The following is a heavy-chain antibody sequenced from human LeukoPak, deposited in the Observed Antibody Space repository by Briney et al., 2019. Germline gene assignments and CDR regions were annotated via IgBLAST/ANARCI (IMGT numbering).Heavy chain of an antibody. CDR3: AKMLLTPTAYFDY. Sequence: GGSLRLSCAASGFTFSSYGMHWVRQAPGKGLEWVAFIRYDGSNKYYADSVKARFTISRDNSKNTLYLQMNSLRAEDTAVYYCAKMLLTPTAYFDYWGQGTLVTVSS. D-gene: IGHD1-1*01. J-gene: IGHJ4*02. CDR2: IRYDGSNK. V-gene: IGHV3-30*02. CDR1: GFTFSSYG.